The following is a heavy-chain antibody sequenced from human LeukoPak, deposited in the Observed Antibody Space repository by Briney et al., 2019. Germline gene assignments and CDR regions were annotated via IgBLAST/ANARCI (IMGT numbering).Heavy chain of an antibody. Sequence: GGSLRLSCAASGFTFSSYAMNWVRQAPGKGLEWVSAISGSGGSTYYADSVKGRFTISRDNSKNTLYLQMNSLRAEDTAVYYCAKDIGHCSGGSCYAPYYWGQGTLVTVSS. V-gene: IGHV3-23*01. J-gene: IGHJ4*02. D-gene: IGHD2-15*01. CDR2: ISGSGGST. CDR3: AKDIGHCSGGSCYAPYY. CDR1: GFTFSSYA.